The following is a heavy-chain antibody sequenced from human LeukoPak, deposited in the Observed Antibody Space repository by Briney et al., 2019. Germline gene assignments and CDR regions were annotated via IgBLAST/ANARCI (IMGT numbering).Heavy chain of an antibody. V-gene: IGHV1-69*06. CDR1: GGTFSSYA. D-gene: IGHD3-22*01. J-gene: IGHJ4*02. Sequence: ASVKVSCKASGGTFSSYAISWVRQAPGQGLEWMGGIIPIFGTANYAQKFQGRVTITADKSTSTAYMELSSLRSEDTAVYYCARSMDYYDSSGYFDYWGQGTLVTVSS. CDR2: IIPIFGTA. CDR3: ARSMDYYDSSGYFDY.